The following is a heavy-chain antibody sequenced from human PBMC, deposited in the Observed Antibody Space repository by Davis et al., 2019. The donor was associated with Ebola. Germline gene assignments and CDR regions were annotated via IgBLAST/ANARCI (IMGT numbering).Heavy chain of an antibody. D-gene: IGHD6-6*01. CDR3: ARTYSRSSGMDV. J-gene: IGHJ6*04. CDR2: ISTTGSYT. CDR1: GFTFRGSA. Sequence: PGGSLRLSCAVSGFTFRGSAMTWIRQAPGKGPEWLSSISTTGSYTNYADSVKGRFTISRDNAKNSLYLQMNSLRAEDTAVYYCARTYSRSSGMDVWGKGTTVTVSS. V-gene: IGHV3-11*06.